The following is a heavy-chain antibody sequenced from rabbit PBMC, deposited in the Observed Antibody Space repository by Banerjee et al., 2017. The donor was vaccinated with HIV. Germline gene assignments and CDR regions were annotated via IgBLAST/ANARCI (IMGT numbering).Heavy chain of an antibody. V-gene: IGHV1S47*01. Sequence: QEQLEESGGDLVKPEGSLTLTCKASGFDFSTSAMCWFRQAPGKGPEWIACIVNGDGGTSYASWAKGRFTISRTTSLNTVTLQMTSLTAADTATYFCARDLAGVIGWNFNLWGPGTLVTVS. CDR1: GFDFSTSA. CDR3: ARDLAGVIGWNFNL. J-gene: IGHJ4*01. CDR2: IVNGDGGT. D-gene: IGHD4-1*01.